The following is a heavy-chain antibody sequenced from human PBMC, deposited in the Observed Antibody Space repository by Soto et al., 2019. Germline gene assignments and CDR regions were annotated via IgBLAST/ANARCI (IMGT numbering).Heavy chain of an antibody. Sequence: EVQLSESGGDLRQPGGSLRLSCAASGFTFTNYAMTWVRQTPGKGLEWVSGISASGGLKYYADSVRGRFTVSRDNSKKILYRQMDNLRDEDTALYYCAREVGAPSGWLDPWGQGTQVTVSS. CDR2: ISASGGLK. V-gene: IGHV3-23*01. J-gene: IGHJ5*02. CDR1: GFTFTNYA. CDR3: AREVGAPSGWLDP. D-gene: IGHD1-26*01.